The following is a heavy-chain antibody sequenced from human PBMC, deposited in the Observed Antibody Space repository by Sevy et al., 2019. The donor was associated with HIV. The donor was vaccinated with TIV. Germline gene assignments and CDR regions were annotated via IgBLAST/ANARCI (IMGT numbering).Heavy chain of an antibody. J-gene: IGHJ4*01. CDR2: IKSNSDGGTT. Sequence: GGSLRLSCAASRFSLETFWIHWVRQAPGKGLEWVGRIKSNSDGGTTDYAAPLEGRFTMSRDDSENKIYLQINNLKIEDTAVYYSATAPGTGYWGHGTLVTVSS. CDR1: RFSLETFW. V-gene: IGHV3-15*01. CDR3: ATAPGTGY. D-gene: IGHD3-10*01.